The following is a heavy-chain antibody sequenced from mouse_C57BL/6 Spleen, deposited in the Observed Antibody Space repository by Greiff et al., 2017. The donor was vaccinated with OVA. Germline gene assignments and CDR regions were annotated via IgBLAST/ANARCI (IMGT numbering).Heavy chain of an antibody. CDR1: GYTFTSYG. CDR3: ARERANGKYAMDY. J-gene: IGHJ4*01. Sequence: VQLQQPGAELVRPGSSVKMSCKTSGYTFTSYGINWVKQRPGQGLEWIGYIYPGNGYTEYNEKFKGKATLTVDTSSSTAYMQLSSLTSEDSALYVCARERANGKYAMDYWGQGTSVTVSS. V-gene: IGHV1-58*01. CDR2: IYPGNGYT. D-gene: IGHD2-1*01.